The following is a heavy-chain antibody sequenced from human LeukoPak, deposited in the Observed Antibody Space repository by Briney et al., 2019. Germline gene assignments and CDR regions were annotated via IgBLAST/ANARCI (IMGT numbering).Heavy chain of an antibody. J-gene: IGHJ4*01. CDR1: GFNFSRYR. Sequence: GSLRLSCSASGFNFSRYRIHWGRQASGKGLVWVSPINTDGSSTTYADSVKGRFTISRDNAKNTLYLQMNSLRAEDTAVYYCARSAYYDRSGYYHDYWGQGTLVTVSS. CDR2: INTDGSST. CDR3: ARSAYYDRSGYYHDY. V-gene: IGHV3-74*01. D-gene: IGHD3-22*01.